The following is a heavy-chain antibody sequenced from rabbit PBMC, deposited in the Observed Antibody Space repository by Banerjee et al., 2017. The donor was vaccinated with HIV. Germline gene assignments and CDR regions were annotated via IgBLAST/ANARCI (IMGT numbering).Heavy chain of an antibody. CDR2: IDAGSTGST. Sequence: SGGDLVKPGASLTLTCTASGFSFSTTYYMCWVRQAPGKGLDWIACIDAGSTGSTYYASWAKGRFTISKTSSTTVTLQMTSLTAADTATYFCARNFDLWGPGTLVTVS. CDR3: ARNFDL. CDR1: GFSFSTTYY. V-gene: IGHV1S40*01. J-gene: IGHJ4*01.